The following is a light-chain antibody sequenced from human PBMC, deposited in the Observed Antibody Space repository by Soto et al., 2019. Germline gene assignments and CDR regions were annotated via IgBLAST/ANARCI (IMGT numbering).Light chain of an antibody. Sequence: ETVLTQSPATLSLSPGERATLSCRASQSFHTYLAWYQQKAGQAHRLLIYDASNRATGIPARFSGSGSGTDFTLTISSLEPEDCSVYYCQQRSNWPPYTCGQGTKMEIK. V-gene: IGKV3-11*01. CDR1: QSFHTY. J-gene: IGKJ2*01. CDR3: QQRSNWPPYT. CDR2: DAS.